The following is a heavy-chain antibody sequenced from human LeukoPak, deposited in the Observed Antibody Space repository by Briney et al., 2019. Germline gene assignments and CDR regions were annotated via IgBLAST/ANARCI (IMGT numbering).Heavy chain of an antibody. J-gene: IGHJ4*02. CDR1: GFTFSSYE. D-gene: IGHD6-13*01. CDR2: ISSSGSTI. Sequence: PGGSLRLSCAASGFTFSSYEMNWVRQAPGKGLEWVSYISSSGSTIYYADSVKGRFTISRDNANNSLYLQMNSLRADDTAVYYCARGAYSNSWLNFDYWGQGTLVTVSS. V-gene: IGHV3-48*03. CDR3: ARGAYSNSWLNFDY.